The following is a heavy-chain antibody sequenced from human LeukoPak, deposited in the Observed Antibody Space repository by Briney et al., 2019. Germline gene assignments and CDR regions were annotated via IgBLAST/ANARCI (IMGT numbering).Heavy chain of an antibody. V-gene: IGHV1-2*02. CDR1: GYTFTGYY. D-gene: IGHD3-22*01. CDR2: INPNSGGT. J-gene: IGHJ3*02. CDR3: ARGYYYDSSGYYYSDAFDI. Sequence: ASVKVSCKASGYTFTGYYMHWVRQAPGQGLEWMGWINPNSGGTNYAQKFQGRVTMTGDTSISTAYMELSRLRSDDTAVYYCARGYYYDSSGYYYSDAFDIWGQGTMVTVSS.